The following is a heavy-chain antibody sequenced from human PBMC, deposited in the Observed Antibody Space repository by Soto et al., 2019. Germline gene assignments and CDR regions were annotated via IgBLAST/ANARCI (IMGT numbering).Heavy chain of an antibody. V-gene: IGHV3-74*01. CDR1: GFTFSTYW. CDR3: ERGVAYSAQDY. J-gene: IGHJ4*02. Sequence: PGGSLRLSCAASGFTFSTYWMHWVRQAPGKGLVWLSHIRGDMANTAYADSVRGRFTISRDNAKNTLHLQMDSLRVEDTAVYYCERGVAYSAQDYWGQGPLVTVYS. CDR2: IRGDMANT. D-gene: IGHD2-15*01.